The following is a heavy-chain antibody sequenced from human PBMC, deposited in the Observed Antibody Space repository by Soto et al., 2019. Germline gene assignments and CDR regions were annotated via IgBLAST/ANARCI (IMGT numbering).Heavy chain of an antibody. Sequence: SGPTLVNPTHTLTLTCTFSGFSLSTIGMRVSWIRQPPGKALEWLARIDWDDDKFYNTSLKTRLTISKDSSKNQVVLTMTNMDPVDTATYYCARMFHCSGGHCPFDYWGQGALVTVSS. V-gene: IGHV2-70*04. CDR3: ARMFHCSGGHCPFDY. CDR2: IDWDDDK. CDR1: GFSLSTIGMR. J-gene: IGHJ4*02. D-gene: IGHD2-15*01.